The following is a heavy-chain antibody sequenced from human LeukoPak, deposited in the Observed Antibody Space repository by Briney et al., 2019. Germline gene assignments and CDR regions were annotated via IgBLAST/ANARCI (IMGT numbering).Heavy chain of an antibody. V-gene: IGHV4-4*09. D-gene: IGHD6-19*01. J-gene: IGHJ5*02. CDR1: GDSISTYY. CDR2: ICNSGGT. CDR3: AKTGRPNNSGWYRWFDP. Sequence: PSDTLSLTCTVSGDSISTYYWSWVRQPPGKGLERIGCICNSGGTNYNPSLKSRVTISVDTSKNQFSLNLSSVTAADTAVYYCAKTGRPNNSGWYRWFDPWGQGTLVTVSS.